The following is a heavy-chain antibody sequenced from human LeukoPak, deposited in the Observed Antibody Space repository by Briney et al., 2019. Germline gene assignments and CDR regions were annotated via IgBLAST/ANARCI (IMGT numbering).Heavy chain of an antibody. D-gene: IGHD5-24*01. J-gene: IGHJ4*02. V-gene: IGHV3-30-3*01. CDR3: RGDGYNVDY. Sequence: GGSLRLSCAASGFTFSSYAMHWVRQAPGKGLEWVAVISYDGSNKYYADSVKGRFTISRDNSKNTLYLQMNSLRAEDTAVYYCRGDGYNVDYWGQGTLVTVSS. CDR1: GFTFSSYA. CDR2: ISYDGSNK.